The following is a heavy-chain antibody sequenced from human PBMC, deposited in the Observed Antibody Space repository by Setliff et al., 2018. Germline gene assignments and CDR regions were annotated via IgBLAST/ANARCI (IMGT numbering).Heavy chain of an antibody. CDR2: ISGYNGNT. CDR1: GYSFINYG. D-gene: IGHD3-10*01. J-gene: IGHJ6*03. CDR3: ARVFFGVNDGLYHYFNMDI. Sequence: ASVKVSCKTSGYSFINYGLSWMRQAPGQGLEWVGWISGYNGNTDYAQNLQGRVTMTIDTSTRTAYMELRSLRSDDTAAYYCARVFFGVNDGLYHYFNMDIWGKGTTVTVSS. V-gene: IGHV1-18*01.